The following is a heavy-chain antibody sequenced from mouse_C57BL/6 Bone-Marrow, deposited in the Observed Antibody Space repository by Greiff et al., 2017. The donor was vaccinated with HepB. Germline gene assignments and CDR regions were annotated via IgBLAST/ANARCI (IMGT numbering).Heavy chain of an antibody. D-gene: IGHD1-1*01. CDR1: GFNIKDYY. CDR2: IDPENGDT. V-gene: IGHV14-4*01. J-gene: IGHJ3*01. Sequence: EVQLQQSGAELVRPGASVKLSCTASGFNIKDYYMHWVKQRPEQGLEWIGWIDPENGDTEYASKFQGKATITADTSSNTAYLQLSSLTSEDTAVYYCTTDGSSSAWFAYWGQGTLVTVSA. CDR3: TTDGSSSAWFAY.